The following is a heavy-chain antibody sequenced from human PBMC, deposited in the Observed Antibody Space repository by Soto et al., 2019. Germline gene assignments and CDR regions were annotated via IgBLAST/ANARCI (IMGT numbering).Heavy chain of an antibody. CDR2: IYYSGST. J-gene: IGHJ1*01. CDR3: ARDCGSSTSCYHQYFQH. Sequence: SETLSLTCTVSGGSISSGGYYWSWIRQHPGKGLEWIGYIYYSGSTYYNPSLKSRVTISVDTSKNQFSLKLSSVTAADTAVYYCARDCGSSTSCYHQYFQHWGQGTLVTVSS. V-gene: IGHV4-31*03. D-gene: IGHD2-2*01. CDR1: GGSISSGGYY.